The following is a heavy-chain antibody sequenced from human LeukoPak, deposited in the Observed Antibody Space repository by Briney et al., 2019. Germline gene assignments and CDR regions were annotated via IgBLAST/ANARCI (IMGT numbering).Heavy chain of an antibody. CDR2: IYHSGST. J-gene: IGHJ6*02. CDR3: ARHSPSGASYYYYYGMDV. D-gene: IGHD1-26*01. CDR1: GGSISCGGYS. Sequence: PSQTLSLTCAVSGGSISCGGYSWSWIRQPPGKGLEWIGYIYHSGSTYYNPSLKSRVTISVDTSKNQFSLKLSSVTAADTAVYYCARHSPSGASYYYYYGMDVWGQGTTVTVSS. V-gene: IGHV4-30-2*03.